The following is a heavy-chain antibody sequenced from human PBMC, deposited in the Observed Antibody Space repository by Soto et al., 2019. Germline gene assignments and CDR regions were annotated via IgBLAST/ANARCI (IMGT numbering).Heavy chain of an antibody. CDR2: IWHDGNNK. Sequence: PGGSLRLSCAASGFTFSNYGVHWVRQAPGKGLEWVAIIWHDGNNKYYADSVRGRFIISRDNSKNRLYLQMNSLRAEDTAVYYCASDLVGASDSYGSDVWGQGTPVTVSS. CDR1: GFTFSNYG. D-gene: IGHD1-26*01. J-gene: IGHJ6*02. V-gene: IGHV3-33*01. CDR3: ASDLVGASDSYGSDV.